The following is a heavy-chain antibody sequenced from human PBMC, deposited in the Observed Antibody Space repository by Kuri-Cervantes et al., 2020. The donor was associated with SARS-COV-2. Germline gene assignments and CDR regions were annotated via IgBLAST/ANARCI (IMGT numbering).Heavy chain of an antibody. CDR1: GFSFDDYA. J-gene: IGHJ4*02. V-gene: IGHV3-9*01. Sequence: SLKISCAASGFSFDDYAMHWVRQTPGKGLEWVSGIDWNSGRIGYADSVKGRFTISRDNAKNSLYLQMNSLRAEDTAVYYCARDLVVFGSSWGIDYWGQGTLVTVSS. CDR3: ARDLVVFGSSWGIDY. D-gene: IGHD6-13*01. CDR2: IDWNSGRI.